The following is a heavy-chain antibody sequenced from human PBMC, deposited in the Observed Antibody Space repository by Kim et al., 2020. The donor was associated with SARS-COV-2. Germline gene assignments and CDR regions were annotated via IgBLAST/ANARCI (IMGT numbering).Heavy chain of an antibody. CDR1: GSINNYY. D-gene: IGHD2-2*01. CDR2: IYTSGST. CDR3: ARGPQYFFDLDS. V-gene: IGHV4-4*07. J-gene: IGHJ4*02. Sequence: SQTLSPHLHCLWGSINNYYWSWVRQPAGKGLEWIGRIYTSGSTDYDPSFKSRVTMSVDMSKNQFSLKLTSVTAADSAVYYCARGPQYFFDLDSWGQGTLVTVSS.